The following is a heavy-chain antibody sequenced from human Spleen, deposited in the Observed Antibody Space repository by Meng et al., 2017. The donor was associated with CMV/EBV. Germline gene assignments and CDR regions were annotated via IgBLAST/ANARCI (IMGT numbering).Heavy chain of an antibody. V-gene: IGHV3-23*01. Sequence: GGSLRLSCVASGFTFSRSAMHWVRQAPGKGLEWVSAISGSGGSTYYADSVKGRFTISRDNSKNTLYLQMNSLRAEDTAVYYCAKEFGATTPFFFDYWGQGTLVTVSS. CDR1: GFTFSRSA. CDR3: AKEFGATTPFFFDY. J-gene: IGHJ4*02. D-gene: IGHD1-26*01. CDR2: ISGSGGST.